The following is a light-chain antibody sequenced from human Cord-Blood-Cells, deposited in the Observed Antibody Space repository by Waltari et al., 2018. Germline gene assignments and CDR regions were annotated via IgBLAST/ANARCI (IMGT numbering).Light chain of an antibody. V-gene: IGKV1-39*01. CDR1: QSISSH. CDR2: AAS. CDR3: QQSYSTPRT. J-gene: IGKJ1*01. Sequence: DIQMTQSPFSLSASAVDIVPIPCRANQSISSHLNWYRHKPGKAPKLLIYAASSLHSGVPSRFSGSGSGTDFTLNISSLQPEDFAMYYCQQSYSTPRTFGQGTKVEIK.